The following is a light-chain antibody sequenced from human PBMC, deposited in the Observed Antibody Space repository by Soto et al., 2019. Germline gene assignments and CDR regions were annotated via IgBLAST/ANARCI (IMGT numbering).Light chain of an antibody. CDR1: QSVSSSY. V-gene: IGKV3-20*01. J-gene: IGKJ2*01. CDR2: GAS. CDR3: QQYGSSPPYT. Sequence: EIVLTQSPGTLSLSPGERATLSCRASQSVSSSYLDWYQQKPRQAPRLLIYGASSRATGIPDRFSGSGSGTDFTLTISRLEPEGFAVDYCQQYGSSPPYTFGQGTKLEIK.